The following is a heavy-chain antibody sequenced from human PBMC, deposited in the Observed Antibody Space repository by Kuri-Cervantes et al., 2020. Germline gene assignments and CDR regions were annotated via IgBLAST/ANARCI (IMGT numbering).Heavy chain of an antibody. CDR2: IYYSGST. CDR1: GDSVSSGSYY. D-gene: IGHD1-26*01. CDR3: ARASGSYLYYFDY. J-gene: IGHJ4*02. Sequence: SETLSLTCTVSGDSVSSGSYYWSWIRQPPGKGLEWIGYIYYSGSTNYNPSLKSRVTISVDTSKNQFSLKLSSVTAADTAVYYCARASGSYLYYFDYWGQGTLVTVSS. V-gene: IGHV4-61*01.